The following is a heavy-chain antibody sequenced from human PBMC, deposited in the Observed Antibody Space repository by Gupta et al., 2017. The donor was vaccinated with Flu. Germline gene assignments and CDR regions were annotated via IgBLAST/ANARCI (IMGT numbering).Heavy chain of an antibody. Sequence: QVQLVQSGAEVKKPGSSVKVSCKASGGTFSSYAISWVRQAPGQGLEWMGGIIPIFGTATYAQKFQGRVTITADESTSTAYMELSSLRSEDTAVYYCARDRGYQLPPNYYYYYMDVWGKGTTVTVSS. CDR3: ARDRGYQLPPNYYYYYMDV. V-gene: IGHV1-69*01. D-gene: IGHD2-2*01. J-gene: IGHJ6*03. CDR2: IIPIFGTA. CDR1: GGTFSSYA.